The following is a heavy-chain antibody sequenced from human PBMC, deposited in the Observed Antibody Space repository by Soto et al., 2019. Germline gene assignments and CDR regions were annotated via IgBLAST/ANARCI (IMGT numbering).Heavy chain of an antibody. D-gene: IGHD1-1*01. Sequence: SVKVSCKASGFTFASSAMQWVRQARGQRLEWIGWIVVGSGNTNYAQKFQERVTITRDMSTSTAYMELSSLRSEDTAVYYCASKVQVEAGTIDYWGRGTLVPVSA. V-gene: IGHV1-58*02. CDR3: ASKVQVEAGTIDY. J-gene: IGHJ4*02. CDR2: IVVGSGNT. CDR1: GFTFASSA.